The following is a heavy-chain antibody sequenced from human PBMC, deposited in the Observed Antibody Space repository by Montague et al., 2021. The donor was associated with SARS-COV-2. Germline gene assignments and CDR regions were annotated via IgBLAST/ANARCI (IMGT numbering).Heavy chain of an antibody. D-gene: IGHD5-12*01. Sequence: SETLSLTCTVSGGSISTYYWSWIRQPPGKGLEWIAYINYSGITNHNPSLKSRVSVSLDTSKNHFSLNLKFVTAADTAVYYCARSGWLTRGFDSWGQGTLVFVSS. J-gene: IGHJ4*02. V-gene: IGHV4-59*01. CDR2: INYSGIT. CDR3: ARSGWLTRGFDS. CDR1: GGSISTYY.